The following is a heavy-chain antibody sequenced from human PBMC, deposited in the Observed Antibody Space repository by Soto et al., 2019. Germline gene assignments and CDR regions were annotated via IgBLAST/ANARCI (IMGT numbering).Heavy chain of an antibody. CDR2: ISSNGGST. J-gene: IGHJ4*02. D-gene: IGHD3-10*01. Sequence: GESLKISCAASGFTLSSYAMHWVRQAPGKGLEYVSAISSNGGSTYYANSVKGRFTISRDNSKNTLYLQMGSLRAEDMAVYYCARSPFKPNTMADYWGQGTLVTVSS. V-gene: IGHV3-64*01. CDR1: GFTLSSYA. CDR3: ARSPFKPNTMADY.